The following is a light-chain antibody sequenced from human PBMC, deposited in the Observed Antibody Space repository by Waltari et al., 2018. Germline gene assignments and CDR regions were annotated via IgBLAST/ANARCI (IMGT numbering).Light chain of an antibody. V-gene: IGKV4-1*01. CDR3: QQFYSTPLT. CDR2: WAS. Sequence: DIVMTQSPRSLTASLGERATINCKSSQTILYSPTNRNYLAWYQQRPGQPPKLLIYWASVRASGVPDRFSGSGSGTDFSLTISSLQAEDVAVYYCQQFYSTPLTFGGGTKVEIK. J-gene: IGKJ4*01. CDR1: QTILYSPTNRNY.